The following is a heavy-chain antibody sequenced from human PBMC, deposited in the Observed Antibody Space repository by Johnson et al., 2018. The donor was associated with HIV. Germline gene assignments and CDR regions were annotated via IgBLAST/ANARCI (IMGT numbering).Heavy chain of an antibody. D-gene: IGHD1-26*01. CDR2: ISESGDST. Sequence: MQLVESGGGLVQPGGSLRLSCAASGFTFSSYAMSWVRQAPGKGLEWVSTISESGDSTYYTDSVKGRFTISRDSSEKTLYLQMNSLRAEDTAVYYCARDRGGGSYHDAFDIWGQGTVVTVSS. CDR3: ARDRGGGSYHDAFDI. J-gene: IGHJ3*02. V-gene: IGHV3-23*04. CDR1: GFTFSSYA.